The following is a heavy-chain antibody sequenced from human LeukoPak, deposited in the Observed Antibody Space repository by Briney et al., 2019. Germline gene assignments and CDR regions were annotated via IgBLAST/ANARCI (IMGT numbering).Heavy chain of an antibody. CDR3: ARPQIMTTRYYYGMDV. J-gene: IGHJ6*02. CDR2: IYYSGST. V-gene: IGHV4-39*01. Sequence: PSETLSLTCTVSGGSISSSSYYWGWIRQPPGKGLEWIGSIYYSGSTYYNPSLKSRVTISVDTSKNQFSLKLSSVTAADTAVYYCARPQIMTTRYYYGMDVWGQGTTVTVSS. D-gene: IGHD4-17*01. CDR1: GGSISSSSYY.